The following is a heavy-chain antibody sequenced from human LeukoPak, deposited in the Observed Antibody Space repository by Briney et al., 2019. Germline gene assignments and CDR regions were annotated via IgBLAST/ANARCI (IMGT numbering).Heavy chain of an antibody. CDR1: GFTFSSYG. Sequence: GGSLRLSCAASGFTFSSYGMHWVRQAPGKGLEWVAVIWYDGSNKYYADPVKGRFTISRDNSKNTLYLQMNSLRAEDTAVYYCAPKPRITMVRGVISTYPLIDYWGQGTLVTVSS. V-gene: IGHV3-33*01. CDR2: IWYDGSNK. J-gene: IGHJ4*02. D-gene: IGHD3-10*01. CDR3: APKPRITMVRGVISTYPLIDY.